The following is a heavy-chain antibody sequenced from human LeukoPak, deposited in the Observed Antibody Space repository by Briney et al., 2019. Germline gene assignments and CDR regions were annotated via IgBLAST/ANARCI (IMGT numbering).Heavy chain of an antibody. CDR1: GFTFDDYA. V-gene: IGHV3-43D*03. Sequence: SGGSLRLSCAASGFTFDDYAMHWVRQAPGKGLEWVSLISWDGGSTYYADSVKGRFTISRDNSKNSLYLQMNSLRAEDTALYYCAKVGLGIVLMSYMDVWGEGTTVTVSS. D-gene: IGHD2-8*01. J-gene: IGHJ6*03. CDR2: ISWDGGST. CDR3: AKVGLGIVLMSYMDV.